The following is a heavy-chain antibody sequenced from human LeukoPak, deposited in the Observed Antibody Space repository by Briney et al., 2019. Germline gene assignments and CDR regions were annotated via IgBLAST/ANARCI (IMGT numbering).Heavy chain of an antibody. Sequence: GGSLRLFCAASGFTFSSYGMHWVRQAPGKGLEWVAVISYDGSNKYYADSVKGRFTISRDNSKNTLYLQMNSLRAEDTAVYYCAKGDFWAYNWFDPWGQGTLVTVSS. V-gene: IGHV3-30*18. J-gene: IGHJ5*02. CDR1: GFTFSSYG. CDR2: ISYDGSNK. CDR3: AKGDFWAYNWFDP. D-gene: IGHD3-3*01.